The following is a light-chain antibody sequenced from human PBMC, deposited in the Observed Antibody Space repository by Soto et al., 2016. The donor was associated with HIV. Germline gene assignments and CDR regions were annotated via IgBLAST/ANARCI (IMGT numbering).Light chain of an antibody. CDR2: LRS. CDR3: MQALQTPLT. Sequence: DIVMTQSPLSLPVTPGEPASISCRSSQSLLHSNGYTYLDWYLQKPGQSPQLLIYLRSSRASGVPDRFSGSGSGTDFTLKISRVEAEDVGVYYCMQALQTPLTFGQGTRLEIK. V-gene: IGKV2-28*01. CDR1: QSLLHSNGYTY. J-gene: IGKJ5*01.